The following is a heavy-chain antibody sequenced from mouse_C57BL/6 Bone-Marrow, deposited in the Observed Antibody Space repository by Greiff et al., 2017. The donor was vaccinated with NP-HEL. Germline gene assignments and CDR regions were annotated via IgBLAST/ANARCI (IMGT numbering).Heavy chain of an antibody. CDR2: INPSTGGT. CDR1: GYSFTGYY. V-gene: IGHV1-42*01. CDR3: ARRGGRGTFDY. D-gene: IGHD3-3*01. J-gene: IGHJ2*01. Sequence: EVQLQQSGPELVKPGASVKISCKASGYSFTGYYMNWVKQSPEKSLEWIGEINPSTGGTTYNQKFKAKATLTVDKSSSTAYMQLKSLTSEDSAVYYCARRGGRGTFDYWGQGTTLTVSS.